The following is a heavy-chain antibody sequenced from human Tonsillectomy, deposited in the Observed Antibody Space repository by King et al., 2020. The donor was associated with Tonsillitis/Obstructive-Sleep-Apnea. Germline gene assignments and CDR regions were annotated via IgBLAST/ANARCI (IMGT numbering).Heavy chain of an antibody. CDR1: GYTFTGYY. D-gene: IGHD2-2*01. V-gene: IGHV1-2*02. Sequence: VQLVESGAEVKKPGASVKVSCKASGYTFTGYYMHWVRQAPGQGLEWMGWINPNSGGTNYAQKFQGRVTMTRDTSISTAYMELSRLRSDDTAVYYCARDGCPYCSSTSQNTYYYYYGMDVWGQGTTVTVSS. CDR3: ARDGCPYCSSTSQNTYYYYYGMDV. CDR2: INPNSGGT. J-gene: IGHJ6*02.